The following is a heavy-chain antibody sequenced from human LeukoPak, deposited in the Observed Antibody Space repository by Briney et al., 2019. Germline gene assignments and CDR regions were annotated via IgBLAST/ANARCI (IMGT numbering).Heavy chain of an antibody. J-gene: IGHJ5*02. CDR3: ARVGYSSSFDP. CDR2: IYYSGST. V-gene: IGHV4-59*01. CDR1: GGSISSYY. D-gene: IGHD6-6*01. Sequence: PSETLSLTCTVSGGSISSYYWSWIRQPPGKGLEWIGYIYYSGSTNYNPSLKSRVTISVDTSKNQFSLKLSSVTAADTAVYYCARVGYSSSFDPWGQGTLVTVSS.